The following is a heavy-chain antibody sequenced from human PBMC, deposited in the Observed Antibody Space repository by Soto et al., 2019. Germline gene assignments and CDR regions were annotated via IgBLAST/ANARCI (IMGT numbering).Heavy chain of an antibody. CDR2: ISYDGGNK. D-gene: IGHD6-13*01. CDR1: GFSFSSYA. V-gene: IGHV3-30*03. J-gene: IGHJ4*02. CDR3: ARNPPPGVGAAGSPDY. Sequence: QVQLVESGGGVVQPGRSLRLSCAASGFSFSSYAMHWVRQAPGKGLEWVAVISYDGGNKYYGDSVKGRFTISRDNSKNTLFLQMNSLRAEDTAVYYCARNPPPGVGAAGSPDYWGQGTLVTVSS.